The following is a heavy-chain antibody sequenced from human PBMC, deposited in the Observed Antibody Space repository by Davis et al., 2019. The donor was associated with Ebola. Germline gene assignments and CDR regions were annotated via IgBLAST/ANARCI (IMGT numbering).Heavy chain of an antibody. D-gene: IGHD6-13*01. J-gene: IGHJ5*02. CDR3: ASLKPGWADSSSWGESWFDP. V-gene: IGHV5-51*01. Sequence: GESLKISCKGSGYSFTSYWIGWVRQMPGKGLEWMGIIYPGDSDTRYSPSFQGQVTISADKSISTAYLQWSSLKASDTAMYHCASLKPGWADSSSWGESWFDPWGQGTLVTVSS. CDR2: IYPGDSDT. CDR1: GYSFTSYW.